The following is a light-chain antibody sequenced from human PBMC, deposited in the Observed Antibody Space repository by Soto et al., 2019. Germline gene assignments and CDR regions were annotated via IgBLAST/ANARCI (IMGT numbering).Light chain of an antibody. Sequence: QSVLTQPASVSGSPGQSITISCTGTSSDIGYHTYVSWYQQHPGKAPKLLIYEVSSRPSGVSGRFSGSKSGNTASLTIPGLQAEDEADCYCNSYSTTSSLYVFGAGTKVTVL. V-gene: IGLV2-14*01. J-gene: IGLJ1*01. CDR2: EVS. CDR3: NSYSTTSSLYV. CDR1: SSDIGYHTY.